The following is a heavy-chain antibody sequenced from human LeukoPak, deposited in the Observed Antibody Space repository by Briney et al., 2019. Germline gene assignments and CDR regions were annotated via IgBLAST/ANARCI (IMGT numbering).Heavy chain of an antibody. Sequence: GGSLRLSCAASGFTFSNYGMSWVRQAPGKGLEWVSAISHSGSDTYYADSVKGRFTISRDNSKNTLHLQMNSLRAEDTAVYYCAKDGAPAGIADTKYFQEWGQGTLVTVSS. D-gene: IGHD6-13*01. J-gene: IGHJ1*01. CDR1: GFTFSNYG. CDR3: AKDGAPAGIADTKYFQE. V-gene: IGHV3-23*01. CDR2: ISHSGSDT.